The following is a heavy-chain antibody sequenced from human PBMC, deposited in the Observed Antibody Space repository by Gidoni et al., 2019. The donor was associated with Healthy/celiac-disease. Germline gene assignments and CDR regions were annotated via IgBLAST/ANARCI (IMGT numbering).Heavy chain of an antibody. D-gene: IGHD3-22*01. Sequence: EVQLLESGGGLVQPGGSLRLSCAASGFTFSSYALSWVRQAPGKGLEWVSAISGSGGSTYYADSVKGRFTISRDNSKNTLYLQMNSLRAEDTAVYYCAKDPNYYDSSDNWGQGTLVTVSS. J-gene: IGHJ4*02. CDR1: GFTFSSYA. CDR2: ISGSGGST. V-gene: IGHV3-23*01. CDR3: AKDPNYYDSSDN.